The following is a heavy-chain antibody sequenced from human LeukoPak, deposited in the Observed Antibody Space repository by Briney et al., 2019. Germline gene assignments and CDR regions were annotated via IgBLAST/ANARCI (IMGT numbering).Heavy chain of an antibody. J-gene: IGHJ4*02. D-gene: IGHD4-17*01. CDR1: GGSISSYY. CDR2: IYYSGST. V-gene: IGHV4-59*12. Sequence: SETLSLTCTVSGGSISSYYWSWIRQPPGKGLEWIGYIYYSGSTNYNPSLKSRVTISVDKSKNQFSLKLSSVTAADTAVYYCARRAVTLGLPDYWGQGTLVTVSS. CDR3: ARRAVTLGLPDY.